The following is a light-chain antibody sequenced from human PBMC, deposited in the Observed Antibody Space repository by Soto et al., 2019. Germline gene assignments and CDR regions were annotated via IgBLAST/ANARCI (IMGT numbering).Light chain of an antibody. CDR1: QSIDSSY. V-gene: IGKV3-20*01. J-gene: IGKJ1*01. CDR3: QQYGSSPWT. Sequence: EIVLTQSPGTLSLSPGERATLSCRASQSIDSSYLAWYQQTPGQAPRLLIYGASSRATDIPDRFSGSGSGTDFTLTISRLEPEDFALYYCQQYGSSPWTFGQGTKVDIK. CDR2: GAS.